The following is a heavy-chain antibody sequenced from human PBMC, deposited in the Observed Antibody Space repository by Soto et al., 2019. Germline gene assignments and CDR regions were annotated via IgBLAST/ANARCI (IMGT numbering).Heavy chain of an antibody. CDR3: SIHYCLTATSYIGMYV. CDR2: IYPGDSDT. J-gene: IGHJ6*02. CDR1: GYSFTTSW. D-gene: IGHD2-15*01. Sequence: LGESLKISCKGYGYSFTTSWMAWVRQMAGKGLEWMGIIYPGDSDTSYIPSFHPHVSISAAKSIITAYLQWSILKASDTAIYYSSIHYCLTATSYIGMYVCCQGTTVTVSS. V-gene: IGHV5-51*01.